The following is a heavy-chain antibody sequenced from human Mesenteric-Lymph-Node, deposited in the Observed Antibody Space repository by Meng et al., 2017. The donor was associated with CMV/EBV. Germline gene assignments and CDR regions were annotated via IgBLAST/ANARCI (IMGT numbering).Heavy chain of an antibody. Sequence: GESLKISCAASGFSFSDYHMNWIRQAPGKGLEWVTYISGSGTSIYYIDSVKGRFTVSRDNAKNSLYLQMNSLSAEDMAVYYCARGQTGAFDPWGQGTLVTVSS. CDR3: ARGQTGAFDP. J-gene: IGHJ5*02. D-gene: IGHD7-27*01. CDR2: ISGSGTSI. CDR1: GFSFSDYH. V-gene: IGHV3-11*01.